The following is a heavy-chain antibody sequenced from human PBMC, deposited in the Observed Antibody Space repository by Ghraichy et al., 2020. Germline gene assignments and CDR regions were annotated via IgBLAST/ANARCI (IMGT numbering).Heavy chain of an antibody. V-gene: IGHV3-11*04. CDR3: ARPAGSLLDYCYVDF. CDR2: IGRSGGFI. CDR1: GFTFSDYY. Sequence: GFLRLSCAASGFTFSDYYLNWIRQAPGKGLEWISSIGRSGGFIYYAGSVKGRFTISRDNTKNSLYLQMNSLRAEDTAVYYCARPAGSLLDYCYVDFWGRGTLVAVSS. J-gene: IGHJ2*01. D-gene: IGHD1-26*01.